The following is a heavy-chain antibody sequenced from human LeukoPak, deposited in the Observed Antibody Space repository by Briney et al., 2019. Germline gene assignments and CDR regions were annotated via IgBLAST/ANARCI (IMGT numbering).Heavy chain of an antibody. CDR2: LSSTSSTV. CDR1: GFTFSSYS. D-gene: IGHD3-10*01. CDR3: AREREPTAIYYYGAAFDY. J-gene: IGHJ4*02. V-gene: IGHV3-48*01. Sequence: GGSLRLSCAVSGFTFSSYSMTWVRQAPGKGLEWVSYLSSTSSTVYYADSVKGRFTISRDNVKNSLYLQMNTLRAEDTAVHYCAREREPTAIYYYGAAFDYWGQGALVTVSS.